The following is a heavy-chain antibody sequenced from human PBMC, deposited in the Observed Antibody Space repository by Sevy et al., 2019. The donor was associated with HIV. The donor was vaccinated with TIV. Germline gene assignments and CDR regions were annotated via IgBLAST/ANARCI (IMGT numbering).Heavy chain of an antibody. CDR3: ARDYSGSGSYYISNWFDP. CDR2: INAGNGNT. J-gene: IGHJ5*02. V-gene: IGHV1-3*01. CDR1: GYTFTTYA. Sequence: ASVKVSCKTSGYTFTTYAIHWVRQAPGQRLEWMGWINAGNGNTKYSQYFQGRVTITRDTSASTAYMELSSLRVEDTAVYYCARDYSGSGSYYISNWFDPWGQGTLVTVSS. D-gene: IGHD3-10*01.